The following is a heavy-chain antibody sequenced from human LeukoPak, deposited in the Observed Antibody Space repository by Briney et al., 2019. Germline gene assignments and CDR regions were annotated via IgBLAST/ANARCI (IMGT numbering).Heavy chain of an antibody. V-gene: IGHV4-34*01. CDR1: GGSFSGYY. CDR2: INHSGST. J-gene: IGHJ3*02. CDR3: ARHIGVYSSGWYTAFDI. Sequence: PSETLSLTCTVYGGSFSGYYWSWIRQPPGKGLEWIGEINHSGSTNYNPSLKSRVTISVDTSKNQFSLKLSSVTAADTAVYYCARHIGVYSSGWYTAFDIWGQGTMVTVSS. D-gene: IGHD6-19*01.